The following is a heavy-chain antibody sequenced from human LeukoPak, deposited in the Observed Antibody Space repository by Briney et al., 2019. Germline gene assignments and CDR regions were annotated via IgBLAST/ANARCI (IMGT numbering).Heavy chain of an antibody. CDR1: GFTFSSYS. CDR3: ARGVLLWFGERFYYFDY. V-gene: IGHV3-21*01. CDR2: IIRSSSYR. Sequence: GGSLRLSCAASGFTFSSYSRNWVRRAPGKGLEWVASIIRSSSYRYYADSVKGRFTISRDNAKNSLYLQMNSLRAEDTAVYSCARGVLLWFGERFYYFDYWGQGTLVTVSS. J-gene: IGHJ4*02. D-gene: IGHD3-10*01.